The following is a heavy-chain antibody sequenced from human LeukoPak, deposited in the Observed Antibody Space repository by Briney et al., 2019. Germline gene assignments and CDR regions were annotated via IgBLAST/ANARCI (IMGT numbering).Heavy chain of an antibody. D-gene: IGHD5-24*01. Sequence: GGSLRLSCAASGFTFSTFAMQWVRQAPEKGLEYVSGINTNGGTTYYANSVKGRFTISRDNPKNTLYLQMGSLRVEDTAVYYCARDGVATNDYWGQGTLVTVSS. CDR3: ARDGVATNDY. J-gene: IGHJ4*02. CDR1: GFTFSTFA. V-gene: IGHV3-64*01. CDR2: INTNGGTT.